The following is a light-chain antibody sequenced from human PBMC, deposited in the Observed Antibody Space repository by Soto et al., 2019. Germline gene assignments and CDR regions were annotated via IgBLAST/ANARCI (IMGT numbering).Light chain of an antibody. V-gene: IGKV1-5*01. Sequence: QRAQSPSSQPRSVVATANITCRANQRISSWLAWYQPQPGKAPKLRLYDASSLESGARSRFSGSGAGTEFTLTISSLQPVDFSTYYCQKNNSYACTFGQGTKVDI. CDR2: DAS. J-gene: IGKJ1*01. CDR1: QRISSW. CDR3: QKNNSYACT.